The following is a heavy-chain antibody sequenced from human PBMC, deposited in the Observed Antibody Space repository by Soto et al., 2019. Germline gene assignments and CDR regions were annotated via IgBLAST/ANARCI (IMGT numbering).Heavy chain of an antibody. CDR1: GDSVSSKTAA. V-gene: IGHV6-1*01. CDR3: ASGPPAYRSPFDP. J-gene: IGHJ5*02. Sequence: SQTLSLTCAISGDSVSSKTAAWNWIRQSPSRGLEWLGRTYYRSKWYCDYAVSLKSRITINPDTSKNQFSLQLNSVTPEDTAVTHCASGPPAYRSPFDPWGRGPMFTASS. D-gene: IGHD6-13*01. CDR2: TYYRSKWYC.